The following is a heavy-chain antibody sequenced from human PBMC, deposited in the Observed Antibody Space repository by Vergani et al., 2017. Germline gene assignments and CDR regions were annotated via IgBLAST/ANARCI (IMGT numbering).Heavy chain of an antibody. Sequence: EVQLVESGGGLVKPGGSLRLSCAASGFTFSNAWMSWVRQAPGKGLEWVGRIKSKTDGGTTDYAAPVKGRFTISRDDTNNTLYLQMNSLRAEDTAVYYCAKDVGRIAAAGTFDYWGQGTLVTVSS. CDR1: GFTFSNAW. D-gene: IGHD6-13*01. V-gene: IGHV3-15*01. CDR3: AKDVGRIAAAGTFDY. CDR2: IKSKTDGGTT. J-gene: IGHJ4*02.